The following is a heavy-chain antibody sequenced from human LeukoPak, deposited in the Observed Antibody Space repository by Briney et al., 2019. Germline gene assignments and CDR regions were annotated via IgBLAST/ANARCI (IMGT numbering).Heavy chain of an antibody. V-gene: IGHV3-30*02. CDR3: ASSPGGSTGWFPDS. CDR2: IQDDGGKE. CDR1: GFTFSNSG. J-gene: IGHJ4*02. D-gene: IGHD6-19*01. Sequence: GGSLRLSCAASGFTFSNSGMHWVRQAPGKGLEWVAFIQDDGGKEEYIESVMGRFTISRDNSRNTLYLQMSSLRVEDTGVYYCASSPGGSTGWFPDSWGQGTRVTVSS.